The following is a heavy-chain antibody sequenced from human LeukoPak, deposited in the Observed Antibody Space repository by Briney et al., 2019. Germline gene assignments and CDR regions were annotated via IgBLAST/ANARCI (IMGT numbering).Heavy chain of an antibody. CDR2: MNPNTGNA. CDR3: ARVGYSNSYDY. CDR1: GYTFTNFD. J-gene: IGHJ4*02. Sequence: GASVKVSCKASGYTFTNFDINWVRQATGQGLEWMGWMNPNTGNAGYAQEFQDRVTITWDASISTAYMDLSSLRSEDTAVYYCARVGYSNSYDYWGQGTLVTVSS. D-gene: IGHD4-11*01. V-gene: IGHV1-8*03.